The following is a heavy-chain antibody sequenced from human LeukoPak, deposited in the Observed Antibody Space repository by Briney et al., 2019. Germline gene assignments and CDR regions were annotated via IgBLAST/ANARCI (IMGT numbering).Heavy chain of an antibody. J-gene: IGHJ4*02. D-gene: IGHD3-10*01. CDR2: ISYDGSNK. CDR3: ASYGSGSSPVDY. Sequence: GGSLRLSCAASGFTFSSYAMHWVRQAPGKGLEWVAVISYDGSNKYYADSVKGRFTISRDNSKNTLYLQMNSLRAEDTAVYYCASYGSGSSPVDYWGQGTLVTVSS. CDR1: GFTFSSYA. V-gene: IGHV3-30-3*01.